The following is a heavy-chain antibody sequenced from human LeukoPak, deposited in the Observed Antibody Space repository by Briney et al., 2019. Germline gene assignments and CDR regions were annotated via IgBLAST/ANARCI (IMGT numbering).Heavy chain of an antibody. CDR3: AKDHGDYVYFDY. V-gene: IGHV3-9*01. J-gene: IGHJ4*02. D-gene: IGHD4-17*01. Sequence: QTGRSLRLSCAASGFTFDDYAMHWVRHAPGKGLEWGSGISWNSGSIGYADSVKGRFTISRDNAKNSLYLQMNSLRAEDTALYYCAKDHGDYVYFDYWGQGTLVTVSS. CDR1: GFTFDDYA. CDR2: ISWNSGSI.